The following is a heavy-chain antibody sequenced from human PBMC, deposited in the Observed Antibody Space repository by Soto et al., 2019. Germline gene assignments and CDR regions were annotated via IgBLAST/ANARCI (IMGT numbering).Heavy chain of an antibody. CDR3: ARVTTFYDLLTSSYALNYFDY. D-gene: IGHD3-9*01. Sequence: QSGGSLRLSCAASGFSVTSNYMTWVRQAPGKGLECVSVIYAGGNTYYPDSVKGRFTISSDNSKNTLFLQMNNLRAEDTAVYYCARVTTFYDLLTSSYALNYFDYWGQGTRVTVSS. CDR2: IYAGGNT. J-gene: IGHJ4*02. V-gene: IGHV3-53*01. CDR1: GFSVTSNY.